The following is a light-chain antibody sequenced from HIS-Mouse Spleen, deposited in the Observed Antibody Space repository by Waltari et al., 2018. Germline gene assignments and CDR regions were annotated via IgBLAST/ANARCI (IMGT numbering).Light chain of an antibody. V-gene: IGKV4-1*01. CDR2: WAS. CDR1: QSVLYISNNQNY. J-gene: IGKJ3*01. CDR3: QQYYSTPFT. Sequence: DIVMTQSPDSLAVSLGERATINCKSSQSVLYISNNQNYLAWYQQKPGQPPKLLIYWASTRESGVPDRFSGSGSGTDFTLTISSLQAEDVAVYYCQQYYSTPFTFGPGTKVDIK.